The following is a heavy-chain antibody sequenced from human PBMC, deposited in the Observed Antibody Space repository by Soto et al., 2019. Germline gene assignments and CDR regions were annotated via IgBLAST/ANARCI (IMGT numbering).Heavy chain of an antibody. CDR2: ISTYDGNT. J-gene: IGHJ4*02. CDR1: GYRFTRYG. V-gene: IGHV1-18*01. Sequence: QVQLVQSGGDVKKPGASVKVSCKASGYRFTRYGINWVRQAPGQGLEWMGWISTYDGNTQYAPKFQGRVAMTTETSTNTVYLELRSLRSDDTAVYYCARDEEDANLMIVVLPGDYWGQGTLVSVSS. D-gene: IGHD3-22*01. CDR3: ARDEEDANLMIVVLPGDY.